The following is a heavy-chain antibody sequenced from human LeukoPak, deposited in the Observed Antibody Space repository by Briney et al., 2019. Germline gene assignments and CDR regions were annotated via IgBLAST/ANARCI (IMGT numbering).Heavy chain of an antibody. CDR1: GFTFRDFY. CDR3: ARHVTVRWFGP. CDR2: ISPSGNII. Sequence: GGSLRLSCAASGFTFRDFYFSWIRQAPGKGLEWISHISPSGNIIYYADSVKGRFTIFRDTAKNSVFLQMNSLRDEDTGVYYCARHVTVRWFGPWGQGTLVTVSS. J-gene: IGHJ5*02. D-gene: IGHD4-11*01. V-gene: IGHV3-11*01.